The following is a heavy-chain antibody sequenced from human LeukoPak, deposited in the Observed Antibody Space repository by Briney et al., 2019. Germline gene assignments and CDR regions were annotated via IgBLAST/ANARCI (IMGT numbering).Heavy chain of an antibody. D-gene: IGHD3-22*01. J-gene: IGHJ4*02. Sequence: ASVKVSCTASGYTFTSYYIHWVRQAPGQGLEWMGIINPAGGSTTYAQKFQGSRLTLTRDTSTSTVYMELSSLRSEDTAVYYCAKGRGVHDSHTYDYFDYWGQGSLVPSP. CDR2: INPAGGST. CDR1: GYTFTSYY. CDR3: AKGRGVHDSHTYDYFDY. V-gene: IGHV1-46*01.